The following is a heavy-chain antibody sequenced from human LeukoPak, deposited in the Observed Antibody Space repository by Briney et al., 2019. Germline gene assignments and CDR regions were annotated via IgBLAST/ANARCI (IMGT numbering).Heavy chain of an antibody. Sequence: GRSLRLSCAASGFTFSSYAMHWVRQAPGKGLEWVAVISYDGSNKYYADSVKGRFTISRDNSKNTLYLQMNSLRAEGTAVYYCASRDGYNYGWYYFDYWGQGTLVTVSS. CDR1: GFTFSSYA. V-gene: IGHV3-30*01. D-gene: IGHD5-24*01. CDR3: ASRDGYNYGWYYFDY. J-gene: IGHJ4*02. CDR2: ISYDGSNK.